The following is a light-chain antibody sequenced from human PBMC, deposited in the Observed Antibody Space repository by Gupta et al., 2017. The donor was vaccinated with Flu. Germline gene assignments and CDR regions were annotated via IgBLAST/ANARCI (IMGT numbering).Light chain of an antibody. CDR1: QSISSN. CDR3: QQSYSTPFT. V-gene: IGKV1-39*01. CDR2: AAS. J-gene: IGKJ3*01. Sequence: GDTVTITCRASQSISSNLTWYQHKTGKAPNLRIFAASNLQSGVPSRFSGSGSWTDFKLTISSLQTEDFATYYCQQSYSTPFTFGPGTKVEI.